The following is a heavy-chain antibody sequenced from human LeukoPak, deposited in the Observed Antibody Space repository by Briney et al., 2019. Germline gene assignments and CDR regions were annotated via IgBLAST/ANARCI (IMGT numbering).Heavy chain of an antibody. CDR2: ISGSGGST. J-gene: IGHJ6*03. D-gene: IGHD2-2*02. CDR1: GFTFSSYA. V-gene: IGHV3-23*01. CDR3: AKPYCSSTSCYTHYYYYMDV. Sequence: GGSLRLSCAASGFTFSSYAMSWVRQAPGKGLEWVSAISGSGGSTYYADSVKGRFTISRDNSKNTLYLQMNSLRAEDTAVYYCAKPYCSSTSCYTHYYYYMDVWGRGTTVTVSS.